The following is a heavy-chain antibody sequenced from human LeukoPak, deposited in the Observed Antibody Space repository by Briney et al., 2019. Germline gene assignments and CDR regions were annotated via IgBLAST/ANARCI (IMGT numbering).Heavy chain of an antibody. D-gene: IGHD2-8*01. J-gene: IGHJ4*02. CDR2: IGFDGSKI. CDR3: AKDSDTYGHRLFDH. V-gene: IGHV3-30*02. Sequence: PGGSLRLSCVASGFTFSSYGMQWVRQAPGKGLEWVAFIGFDGSKIYYADSVKGRFTISRDNSKNTVNLQMNSLRVEDTAVYYCAKDSDTYGHRLFDHWGQGTLVTVSS. CDR1: GFTFSSYG.